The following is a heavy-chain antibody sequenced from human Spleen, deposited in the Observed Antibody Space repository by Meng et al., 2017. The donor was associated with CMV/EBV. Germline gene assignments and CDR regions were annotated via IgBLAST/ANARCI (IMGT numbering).Heavy chain of an antibody. CDR1: GYTFTSYH. J-gene: IGHJ5*02. V-gene: IGHV1-46*01. CDR2: INPSGGST. D-gene: IGHD5-18*01. CDR3: ARGYSYGFAENWFDP. Sequence: NTGASVKVSCKSAGYTFTSYHMHWRRQAPGQGLEWMGIINPSGGSTSYAQKFQGRVTMTRDTSISTAYMELSRLRSDDTAVYYCARGYSYGFAENWFDPWGQGTLVTVSS.